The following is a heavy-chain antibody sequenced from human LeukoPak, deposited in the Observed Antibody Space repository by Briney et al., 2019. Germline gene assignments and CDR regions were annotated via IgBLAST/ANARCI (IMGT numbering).Heavy chain of an antibody. D-gene: IGHD4-23*01. CDR3: ASLTYGGTYWCFDL. J-gene: IGHJ2*01. CDR2: IYYSGST. CDR1: GGSISSYY. V-gene: IGHV4-59*01. Sequence: PSETLSLTCTVSGGSISSYYWSWIRQPLGKGLEWIGYIYYSGSTNYNPPLKSRVTISVDTSKNQFSLKLSSVTAADPAVYYCASLTYGGTYWCFDLWGRGTLVTVSS.